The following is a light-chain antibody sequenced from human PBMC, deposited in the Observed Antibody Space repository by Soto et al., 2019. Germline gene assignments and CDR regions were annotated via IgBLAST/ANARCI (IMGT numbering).Light chain of an antibody. CDR1: QSVSSY. CDR3: QQRSNWPPT. J-gene: IGKJ5*01. Sequence: EVVMTQSPASLSASPGERVTLSCRASQSVSSYLAWYQQKPGQAPRLLIYDASNRATGIPARFSGSGSGTDFTLTISSLEPEDFAVYYCQQRSNWPPTFGQGTRLETK. CDR2: DAS. V-gene: IGKV3-11*01.